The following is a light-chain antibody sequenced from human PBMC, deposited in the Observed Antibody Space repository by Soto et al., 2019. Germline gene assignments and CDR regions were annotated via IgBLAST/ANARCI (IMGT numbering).Light chain of an antibody. CDR2: DAC. V-gene: IGKV1-5*01. CDR3: QQYNSYL. CDR1: QSISSW. Sequence: DIQMTQSPSTLSASVGDRVTITCRASQSISSWLAWYQQKPGKAPKLLIYDACSLESGVPSRFSGSGSGTEFTLTISSLQPDYFATYYCQQYNSYLFGGGTKVEIK. J-gene: IGKJ4*01.